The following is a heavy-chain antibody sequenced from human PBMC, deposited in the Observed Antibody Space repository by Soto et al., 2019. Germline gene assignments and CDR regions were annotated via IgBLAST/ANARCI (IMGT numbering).Heavy chain of an antibody. D-gene: IGHD5-12*01. CDR1: GFTFSSYA. CDR3: AAEGGYDYYYYYYMDV. J-gene: IGHJ6*03. Sequence: GGSLRLSCAASGFTFSSYAMSWVRQAPGKGLEWVSAISGSGGSTYYADSVKGRFTISRDNSKNTLYLQMNSLRAEDTAVYYCAAEGGYDYYYYYYMDVWGKGTTVTVPS. CDR2: ISGSGGST. V-gene: IGHV3-23*01.